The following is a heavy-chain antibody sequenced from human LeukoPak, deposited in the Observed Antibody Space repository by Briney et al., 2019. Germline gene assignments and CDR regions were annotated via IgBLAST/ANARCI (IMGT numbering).Heavy chain of an antibody. CDR2: IIPIFGTA. V-gene: IGHV1-69*05. CDR1: GGTFSSYA. Sequence: SVKVSCKASGGTFSSYAISWVRQAPGQGLEWMGGIIPIFGTANYAQKFQGRVTITTDESTSTAYMELSSLRSEDTAVYYRARDRGGSYTHDAFDIWGQGTMVTVSS. D-gene: IGHD1-26*01. CDR3: ARDRGGSYTHDAFDI. J-gene: IGHJ3*02.